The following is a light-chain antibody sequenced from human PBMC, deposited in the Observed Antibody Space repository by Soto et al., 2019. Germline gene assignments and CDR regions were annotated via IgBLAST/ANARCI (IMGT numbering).Light chain of an antibody. Sequence: DIPMTQSPSTLSASVGDRVTITCRASQSISNRLAWYQQKPGKAPKVLIYDASNLESGVPSRFSGSGSGTEFILTINSLQPDDFATYCCQHYGGMWAFGQGTKVEIK. CDR2: DAS. V-gene: IGKV1-5*01. J-gene: IGKJ1*01. CDR1: QSISNR. CDR3: QHYGGMWA.